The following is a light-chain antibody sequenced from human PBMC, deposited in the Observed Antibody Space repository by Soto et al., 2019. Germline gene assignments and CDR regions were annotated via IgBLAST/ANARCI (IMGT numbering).Light chain of an antibody. CDR1: QSVSSSY. CDR3: QHYGNSPWT. J-gene: IGKJ1*01. V-gene: IGKV3-20*01. Sequence: EIVMTQSPATLSVSPGERATLSCRASQSVSSSYLAWYQQKPGQAPRLLIYGASSRATGIPDRFSGSGSGTDFTLTISRPEPEDFAVYYCQHYGNSPWTFGQGTKVDIK. CDR2: GAS.